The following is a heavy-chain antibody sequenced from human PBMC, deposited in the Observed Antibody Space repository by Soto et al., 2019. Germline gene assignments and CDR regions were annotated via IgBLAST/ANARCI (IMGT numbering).Heavy chain of an antibody. Sequence: PGGSLRLSCAASGFTFSNYWINWVRQAPGEGLEWVANINEHGSEIHYVDSVKGRFTIYRDNAKNSVYLQMNSLRAEDTAVYYCSRFWIDSWGQGTFVTIYS. CDR3: SRFWIDS. V-gene: IGHV3-7*03. CDR2: INEHGSEI. D-gene: IGHD1-1*01. CDR1: GFTFSNYW. J-gene: IGHJ4*02.